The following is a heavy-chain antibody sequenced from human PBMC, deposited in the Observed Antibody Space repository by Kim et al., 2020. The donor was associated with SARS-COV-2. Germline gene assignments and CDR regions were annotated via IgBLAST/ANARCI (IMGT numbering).Heavy chain of an antibody. Sequence: GGSLRLSCAASGFTFSTSAMFRVRQAPGKGLEWVSAISGDSAGTFYADSVKGRFTISRDNSKNTLYLQMNTLRVEDTAIYYCAKKPRYYYGMDVWGQGTTVTVSS. CDR3: AKKPRYYYGMDV. CDR1: GFTFSTSA. CDR2: ISGDSAGT. V-gene: IGHV3-23*01. J-gene: IGHJ6*02.